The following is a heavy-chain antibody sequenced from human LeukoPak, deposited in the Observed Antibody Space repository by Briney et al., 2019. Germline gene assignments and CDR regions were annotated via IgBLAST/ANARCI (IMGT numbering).Heavy chain of an antibody. Sequence: GGSLRLSCAASGFTFSSYVMHWVRQAPGKGLEWVAFIRYDGSNKYYSDSVKGRFTISRDNSKNTLYLQMNSLRPEDTAVYYCAKRAGDSGGYLDYWGQGTLVTVSS. D-gene: IGHD3-22*01. V-gene: IGHV3-30*02. J-gene: IGHJ4*02. CDR3: AKRAGDSGGYLDY. CDR2: IRYDGSNK. CDR1: GFTFSSYV.